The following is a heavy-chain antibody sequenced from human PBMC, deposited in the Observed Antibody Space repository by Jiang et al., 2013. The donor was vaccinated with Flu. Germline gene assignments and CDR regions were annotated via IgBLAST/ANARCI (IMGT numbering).Heavy chain of an antibody. V-gene: IGHV4-4*07. CDR2: IFTSGSS. Sequence: GLVKPSETLSLTCAISGGSIRSFDCNWIRQPAGKGLEWIGRIFTSGSSNYNPSFNSRVTMSVHTSNNQFSLKLTSVTAADTAIYYCSVGYGPFDYWGQGTLVTVSS. CDR1: GGSIRSFD. D-gene: IGHD5-18*01. CDR3: SVGYGPFDY. J-gene: IGHJ4*02.